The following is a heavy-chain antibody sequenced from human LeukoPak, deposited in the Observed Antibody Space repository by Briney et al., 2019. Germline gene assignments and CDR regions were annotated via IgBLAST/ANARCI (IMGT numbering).Heavy chain of an antibody. D-gene: IGHD3-22*01. J-gene: IGHJ4*02. V-gene: IGHV1-24*01. CDR3: ATPAELVVVNAFDY. Sequence: ASVKVSCKVSGYTLTELSMHWVRQAPGKGLDGMGGFDPEDGETIYAQKFQGRVTMTEDTSTDTAYMELSSLRSEDTAVYYCATPAELVVVNAFDYWGQGTLVTVSS. CDR1: GYTLTELS. CDR2: FDPEDGET.